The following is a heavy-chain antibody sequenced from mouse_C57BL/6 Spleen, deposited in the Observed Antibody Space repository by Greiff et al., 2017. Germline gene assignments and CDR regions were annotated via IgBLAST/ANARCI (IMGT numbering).Heavy chain of an antibody. J-gene: IGHJ2*01. V-gene: IGHV1-76*01. D-gene: IGHD1-1*01. Sequence: QVQLQQSGAELVRPGASVKLSCKASGYTFTDYYINWVKQRPGQGLEWIARIYPGSGNTYYNEKFKGKATLTAEKSSSTSYMQLSILTSEDSAVYCCARDYGSISYYFDYWGQGTTLTVSS. CDR1: GYTFTDYY. CDR2: IYPGSGNT. CDR3: ARDYGSISYYFDY.